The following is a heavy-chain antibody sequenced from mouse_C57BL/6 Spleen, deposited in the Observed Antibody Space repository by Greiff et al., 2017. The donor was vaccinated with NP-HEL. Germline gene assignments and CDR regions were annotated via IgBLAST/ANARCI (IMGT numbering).Heavy chain of an antibody. J-gene: IGHJ2*01. V-gene: IGHV8-12*01. Sequence: QVTLKECGPGILQSSQTLSLTCSFSGFSLSTSGMGVCWIRQPSGKGLEWLAHIYWDDDKRYNPSLKRRLTISKDTSRNQVFLKITSVDTADTATYYCARSINYDVPHFDYWGQGTTLTVSA. CDR1: GFSLSTSGMG. D-gene: IGHD2-4*01. CDR3: ARSINYDVPHFDY. CDR2: IYWDDDK.